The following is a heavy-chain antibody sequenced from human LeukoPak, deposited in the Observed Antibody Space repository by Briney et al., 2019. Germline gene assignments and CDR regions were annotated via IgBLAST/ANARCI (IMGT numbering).Heavy chain of an antibody. CDR2: IYSGGST. CDR3: ARDSGYSSGWYLDY. J-gene: IGHJ4*02. Sequence: GGPLRLSCAASGFTVSSNYMTWVRHAPGKGLEWVSVIYSGGSTYYADSVKGRFTISRDTSKNTLYLQMNSLRAEETAIYFCARDSGYSSGWYLDYWGQGTLVTVSS. CDR1: GFTVSSNY. D-gene: IGHD6-19*01. V-gene: IGHV3-53*01.